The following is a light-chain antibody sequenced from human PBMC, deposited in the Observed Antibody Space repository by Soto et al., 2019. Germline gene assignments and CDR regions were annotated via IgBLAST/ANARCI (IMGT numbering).Light chain of an antibody. Sequence: VLTQYQATLSVSPGERATLSCRASQSVSSYLAWYQQKPGQAPRLLMYGASSRATGIPDRFSGSGSGTDFTLTISRLEPEDFAVYFCHQYGTLLETFGHGTKVDI. J-gene: IGKJ1*01. CDR1: QSVSSY. V-gene: IGKV3-20*01. CDR3: HQYGTLLET. CDR2: GAS.